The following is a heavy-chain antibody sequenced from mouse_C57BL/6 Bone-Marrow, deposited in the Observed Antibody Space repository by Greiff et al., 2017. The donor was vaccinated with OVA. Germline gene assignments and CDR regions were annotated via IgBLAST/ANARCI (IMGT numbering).Heavy chain of an antibody. CDR1: GYTFTSYD. CDR3: ARAITTVVADY. V-gene: IGHV1-85*01. J-gene: IGHJ2*01. Sequence: QVQLQQSGPELVKPGASVKLSCKASGYTFTSYDINWVKQRPGQGLEWIGWIYPRDGSTTYNEKFKGKATLTVDTSSSTAYMELHSLTSEDSAVYFCARAITTVVADYWGQGTTLTVSS. CDR2: IYPRDGST. D-gene: IGHD1-1*01.